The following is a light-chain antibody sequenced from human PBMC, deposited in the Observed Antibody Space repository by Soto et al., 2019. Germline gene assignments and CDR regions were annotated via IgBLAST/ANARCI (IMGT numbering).Light chain of an antibody. J-gene: IGKJ1*01. Sequence: EIVLTQSPGTLSLSPGERATLSCRSSQTTSANSLAWYQQKPGQAPRLLIYGASTRATGIPDRFSGSGSGTDFTLTISRLEPEDFAVYYCQQYDNGQWTFGQGTKVEIK. CDR3: QQYDNGQWT. CDR1: QTTSANS. CDR2: GAS. V-gene: IGKV3-20*01.